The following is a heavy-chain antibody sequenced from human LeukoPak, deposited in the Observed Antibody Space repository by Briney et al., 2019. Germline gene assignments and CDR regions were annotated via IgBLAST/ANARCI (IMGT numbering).Heavy chain of an antibody. CDR3: AREGSSTSCLDY. J-gene: IGHJ4*02. CDR2: ISSSSSYI. Sequence: PGGSLRLSCAASGFTFRRYTMNWVRQAPGKGLEWVSSISSSSSYIYYADSVKGRFTISRDNAKNSLYVQMNSLIAEDTAVYYCAREGSSTSCLDYWGQGTLVTVSS. CDR1: GFTFRRYT. V-gene: IGHV3-21*01. D-gene: IGHD2-2*01.